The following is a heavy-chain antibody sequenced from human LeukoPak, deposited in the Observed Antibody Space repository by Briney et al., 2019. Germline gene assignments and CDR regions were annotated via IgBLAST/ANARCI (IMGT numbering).Heavy chain of an antibody. J-gene: IGHJ4*02. D-gene: IGHD6-6*01. CDR1: GGSISIYY. CDR2: IHTSGNT. Sequence: SETLSLTCTVSGGSISIYYWSWIRQPAGKGLEWIGRIHTSGNTDYNPSLKSRVTMSVDTSKNQFSLKLSPVTAADTAVYYCAREGSMTARPFVSIDYWGQGTLVTISS. CDR3: AREGSMTARPFVSIDY. V-gene: IGHV4-4*07.